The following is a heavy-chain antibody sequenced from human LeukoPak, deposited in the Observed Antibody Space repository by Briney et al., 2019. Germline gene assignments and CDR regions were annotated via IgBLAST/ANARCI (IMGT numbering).Heavy chain of an antibody. J-gene: IGHJ2*01. CDR3: AKDKSDGDYYWYFDL. CDR1: GFTFKNYG. V-gene: IGHV3-9*01. D-gene: IGHD4-17*01. CDR2: IIWNSATI. Sequence: GGSLRLSCTASGFTFKNYGMHWVRHVPGKGLEWVSGIIWNSATIGYADSVKGRFTISRDNAKNSLYLQMNSLRAEDTALYYCAKDKSDGDYYWYFDLWGRGTLVTVSS.